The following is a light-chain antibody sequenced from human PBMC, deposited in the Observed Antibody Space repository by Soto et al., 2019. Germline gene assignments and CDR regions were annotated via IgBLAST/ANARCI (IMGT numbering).Light chain of an antibody. CDR2: DAS. Sequence: EIVLTQSPATLSLSPGERATLSCRASQSVSSYLAWYQQKPGQAPRLLIYDASNKATGIPARFSGSGSGTDFTLTISSREPEDFAVYYCQQRSNWPTLGPGTKVDIK. CDR3: QQRSNWPT. V-gene: IGKV3-11*01. J-gene: IGKJ3*01. CDR1: QSVSSY.